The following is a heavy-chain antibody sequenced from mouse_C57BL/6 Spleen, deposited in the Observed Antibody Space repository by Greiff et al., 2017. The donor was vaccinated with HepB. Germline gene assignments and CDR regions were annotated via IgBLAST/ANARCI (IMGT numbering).Heavy chain of an antibody. CDR3: ALYYGSRDYYAMDY. D-gene: IGHD1-1*01. CDR1: GYTFTSYW. V-gene: IGHV1-74*01. J-gene: IGHJ4*01. CDR2: IHPSDSDT. Sequence: VQLQQSGAELVKPGASVKVSCKASGYTFTSYWMHWVKQRPGQGLEWIGRIHPSDSDTNYNQKFKGKATLTVDKSSSTAYTQLSSLTSEDSAVYYCALYYGSRDYYAMDYWGQGTSVTVSS.